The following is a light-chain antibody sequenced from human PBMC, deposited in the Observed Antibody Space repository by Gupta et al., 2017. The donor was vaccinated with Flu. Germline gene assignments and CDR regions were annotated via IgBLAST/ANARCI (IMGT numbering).Light chain of an antibody. CDR1: QSISRW. J-gene: IGKJ1*01. CDR2: MAS. Sequence: ITCRASQSISRWLACHQQKPGKAPKFLIYMASSLEPGVPSRFSGSGSGTEFTLTISSLHPDDFASYYCQQYNSYRWTFGQGTKVEI. V-gene: IGKV1-5*03. CDR3: QQYNSYRWT.